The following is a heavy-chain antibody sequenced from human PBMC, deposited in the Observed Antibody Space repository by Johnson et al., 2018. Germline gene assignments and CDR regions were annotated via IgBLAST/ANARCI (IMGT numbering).Heavy chain of an antibody. D-gene: IGHD5-18*01. J-gene: IGHJ3*02. CDR2: IYYSGST. Sequence: QVQLQESGPGLVKPSETLSLTCTVSGGSISSSSYYWGWIRQPPGKGLEWIGSIYYSGSTYYNPSLKSRVTISVDPSKNQFSLKLSSVTAADTAVYYCARRKYVDTAMVTGSGGRGAFDIWGQGTMVTVSS. CDR1: GGSISSSSYY. CDR3: ARRKYVDTAMVTGSGGRGAFDI. V-gene: IGHV4-39*01.